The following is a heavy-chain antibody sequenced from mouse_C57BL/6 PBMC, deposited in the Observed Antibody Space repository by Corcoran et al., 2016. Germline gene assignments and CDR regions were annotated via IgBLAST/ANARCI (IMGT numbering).Heavy chain of an antibody. J-gene: IGHJ1*03. CDR1: GYTFTTYG. Sequence: QIQLVHSGPELKKPGETVKISCKASGYTFTTYGMTWVKQAPGKGLKWMGWINTYSGVPTHADDFKGRFAFSLETSASTAYLQINNLKNEDTATYFCVRDSNWYFDVWGTGTTVTFSS. CDR2: INTYSGVP. CDR3: VRDSNWYFDV. D-gene: IGHD2-5*01. V-gene: IGHV9-3*01.